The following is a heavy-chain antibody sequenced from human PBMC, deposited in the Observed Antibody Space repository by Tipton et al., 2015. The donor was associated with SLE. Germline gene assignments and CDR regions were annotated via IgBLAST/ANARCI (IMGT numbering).Heavy chain of an antibody. CDR2: TYYRSKWFN. CDR3: AREGNWGLFDS. D-gene: IGHD7-27*01. V-gene: IGHV6-1*01. Sequence: GLVKPSQTLSLTCAISGDSVSSNSAAWSWIRQSPSRGLEWLGRTYYRSKWFNDSAVSVTGRTTINLDTSKNQFSLQLNSVTPEDTAVYYCAREGNWGLFDSWGQGTLVTVSS. CDR1: GDSVSSNSAA. J-gene: IGHJ4*02.